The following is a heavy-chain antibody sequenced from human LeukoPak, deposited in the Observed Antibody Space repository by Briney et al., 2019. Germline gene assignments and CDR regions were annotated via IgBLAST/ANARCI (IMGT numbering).Heavy chain of an antibody. D-gene: IGHD6-13*01. CDR2: IVVGSGNT. V-gene: IGHV1-58*02. CDR1: GFTFTSSA. CDR3: AAETSSSSWYDY. J-gene: IGHJ4*02. Sequence: ASVKVSCKASGFTFTSSAMQWVRQARGQRLEWIGWIVVGSGNTNYAQKFQERVTITRDMSTSTAYMELSSLRPEDTAVYYCAAETSSSSWYDYWGQGTLVTVSS.